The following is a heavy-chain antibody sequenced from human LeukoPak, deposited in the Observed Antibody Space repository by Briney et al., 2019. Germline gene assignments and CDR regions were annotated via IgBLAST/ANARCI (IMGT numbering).Heavy chain of an antibody. CDR3: ARGSGVLLWFGERDWFDP. V-gene: IGHV3-30*04. Sequence: GRSLRLSCAASGFTFSSYAMHWVRQAPGKGLEWVAVISYDGSNKYYADSVKGRFTISRDNSKNTLYLQMNSLRAGDTAVYYCARGSGVLLWFGERDWFDPWGQGTLVTVSS. CDR2: ISYDGSNK. J-gene: IGHJ5*02. D-gene: IGHD3-10*01. CDR1: GFTFSSYA.